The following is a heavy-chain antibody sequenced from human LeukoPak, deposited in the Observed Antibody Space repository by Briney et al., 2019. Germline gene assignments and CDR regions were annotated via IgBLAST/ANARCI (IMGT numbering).Heavy chain of an antibody. Sequence: GGSLRLSCAASGFTFSSYRMSWVRQAPGKGLEWVANIKQDGSEKYYVDSVKGRFTISRDNAKNSLYLQMNSLRAEDTAVYYCARDKTLSWGYYDFWSGYPSFDYWGQGTLVTVSS. V-gene: IGHV3-7*01. CDR3: ARDKTLSWGYYDFWSGYPSFDY. J-gene: IGHJ4*02. CDR2: IKQDGSEK. CDR1: GFTFSSYR. D-gene: IGHD3-3*01.